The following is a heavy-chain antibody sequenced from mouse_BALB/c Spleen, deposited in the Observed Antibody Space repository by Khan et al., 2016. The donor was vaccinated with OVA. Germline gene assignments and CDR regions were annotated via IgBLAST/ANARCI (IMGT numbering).Heavy chain of an antibody. J-gene: IGHJ2*01. CDR2: IYPGSVNT. V-gene: IGHV1-76*01. CDR3: AREEALYYFDY. Sequence: QVQLKESGAELVRPGASVKLSCKTSGYIFTSYWIHWVQQRPGKGLEWIARIYPGSVNTYNREKLKDNATLTADKSFCTAYMQLSSLKSEDSSVYFCAREEALYYFDYWGQGTTLTVSS. CDR1: GYIFTSYW. D-gene: IGHD3-2*02.